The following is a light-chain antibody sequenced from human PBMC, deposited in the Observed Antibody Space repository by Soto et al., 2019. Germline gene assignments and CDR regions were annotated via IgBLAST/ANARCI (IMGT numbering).Light chain of an antibody. Sequence: IQLTQSPSSLSASVGDRVTITCRASQGISSYLAWYQQKPGKAPKLLIYAASHLQSGVPSRFSGSGSGTDFTLTISSLQTEDFATYYLQQLNSYLFTFGPGTKVDIK. J-gene: IGKJ3*01. V-gene: IGKV1-9*01. CDR3: QQLNSYLFT. CDR2: AAS. CDR1: QGISSY.